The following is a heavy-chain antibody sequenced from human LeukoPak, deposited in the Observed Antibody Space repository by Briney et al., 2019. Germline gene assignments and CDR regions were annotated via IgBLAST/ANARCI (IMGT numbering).Heavy chain of an antibody. J-gene: IGHJ4*02. D-gene: IGHD3-9*01. CDR2: ISGSGGTT. CDR3: AKVRYVGYYFDT. Sequence: PGGSLRLXCAASGFTFSNYAMNWVRXARGKGLEWVSSISGSGGTTYYADSVKGRFTISRDNSKNTLYLQMNSLRAEDTAVYYCAKVRYVGYYFDTWGQGTLVTVSS. CDR1: GFTFSNYA. V-gene: IGHV3-23*01.